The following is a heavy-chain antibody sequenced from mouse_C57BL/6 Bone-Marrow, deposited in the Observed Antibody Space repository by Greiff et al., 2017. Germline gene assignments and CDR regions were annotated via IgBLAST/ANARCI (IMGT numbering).Heavy chain of an antibody. V-gene: IGHV5-17*01. D-gene: IGHD6-2*01. CDR1: GFTFSDYG. J-gene: IGHJ3*01. CDR3: ARSLAWFAY. Sequence: EVQRVESGGGLVKPGGSLKLSCAASGFTFSDYGMHWVRQAPEKGLEWVAYISRGSSTIYYADTVKGRFTISRDNAKNTLFLQMTSLRSEDTAMYYGARSLAWFAYWGQGTLVTVSA. CDR2: ISRGSSTI.